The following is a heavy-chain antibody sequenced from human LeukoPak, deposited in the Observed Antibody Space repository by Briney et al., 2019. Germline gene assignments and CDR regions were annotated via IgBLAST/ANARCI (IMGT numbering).Heavy chain of an antibody. V-gene: IGHV3-23*01. Sequence: PGGSLRLSCATSGLTFRDYAMNWVRQAPGKGLEWVSTISGSGGSTYYADSVKGRFTISRDNSKNTLYLQMNSLRAEDTAVYYCARKDYYYYDMDVWGQGTTVTVSS. CDR3: ARKDYYYYDMDV. J-gene: IGHJ6*02. CDR2: ISGSGGST. CDR1: GLTFRDYA.